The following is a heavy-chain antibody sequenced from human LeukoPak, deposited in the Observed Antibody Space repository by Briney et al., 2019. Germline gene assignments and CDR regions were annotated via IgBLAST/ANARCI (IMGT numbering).Heavy chain of an antibody. Sequence: GASVKVSCKASGYTFTGYYMHWVRQAPGQGLEWMGWINPNSGGTNYAQKFQGRVTMTRDTSISTAYMELSRLRSDDTAVYYCAKVVPAALVVSWFDPWGQGTLVTVSS. J-gene: IGHJ5*02. CDR1: GYTFTGYY. CDR3: AKVVPAALVVSWFDP. CDR2: INPNSGGT. D-gene: IGHD2-2*01. V-gene: IGHV1-2*02.